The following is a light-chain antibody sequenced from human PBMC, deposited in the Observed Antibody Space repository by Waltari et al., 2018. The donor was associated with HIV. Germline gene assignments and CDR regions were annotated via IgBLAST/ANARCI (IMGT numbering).Light chain of an antibody. CDR2: QDT. J-gene: IGLJ2*01. CDR3: QSAHNSDVI. Sequence: SYELTQTPSVSVPPGQTAKLMCSGDTLPRNSVYWYQQKAGQAPVMIIFQDTKRPSDIPARFSASSAGTTATLTISGVQAEDEADYFCQSAHNSDVIFGGGTKLTVL. V-gene: IGLV3-25*03. CDR1: TLPRNS.